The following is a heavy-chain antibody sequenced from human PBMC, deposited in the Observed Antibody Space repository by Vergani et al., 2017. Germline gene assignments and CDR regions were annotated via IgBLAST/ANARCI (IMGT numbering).Heavy chain of an antibody. CDR2: IKQDGSEK. CDR3: ARDAMVRGVIISSGNWFDP. J-gene: IGHJ5*02. V-gene: IGHV3-7*01. D-gene: IGHD3-10*01. Sequence: EVQLVESGGGLVQPGGSLRLSCAASGFTFSSFWMSWVRQAPGKGLEWVANIKQDGSEKYSVDSVKGRFTISRDNAKNSLYLQMNSLRAEDTAVYYCARDAMVRGVIISSGNWFDPWGQGTLVTVSS. CDR1: GFTFSSFW.